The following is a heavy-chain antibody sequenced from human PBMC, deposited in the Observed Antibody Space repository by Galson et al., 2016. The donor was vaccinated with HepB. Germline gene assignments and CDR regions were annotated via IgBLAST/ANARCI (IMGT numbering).Heavy chain of an antibody. CDR3: ARLVGPDKMVRGVYYYMDV. Sequence: SETLSLTCTVSGGSISRYYWSWIRQPSGKGLEWIGYIHYSGSTYYNPSLKSRVTISVDTSKNQFSLKLSSVTAADTAVYYCARLVGPDKMVRGVYYYMDVWGKGTTVTVSS. CDR2: IHYSGST. J-gene: IGHJ6*03. CDR1: GGSISRYY. D-gene: IGHD3-10*01. V-gene: IGHV4-59*08.